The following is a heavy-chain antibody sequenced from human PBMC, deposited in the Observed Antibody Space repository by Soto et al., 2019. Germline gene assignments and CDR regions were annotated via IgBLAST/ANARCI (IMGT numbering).Heavy chain of an antibody. J-gene: IGHJ4*02. CDR1: GFTFSSYA. V-gene: IGHV3-23*01. CDR3: ARVPPGAEGHYSDX. CDR2: ISGSGGRT. D-gene: IGHD1-26*01. Sequence: PGGSLRLSCAASGFTFSSYAMSWVRQAPGKGLEWVSDISGSGGRTYYEDSVKGRFTISIDNSNKTLYLQMNSLRAEDTAVYYCARVPPGAEGHYSDXWGQGTLVTVSX.